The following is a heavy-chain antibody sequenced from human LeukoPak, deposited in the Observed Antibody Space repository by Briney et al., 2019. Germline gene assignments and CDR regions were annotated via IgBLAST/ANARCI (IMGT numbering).Heavy chain of an antibody. CDR3: AREFGRETGFDY. Sequence: ASVKVSCKASGHTFTSYYMHWVRQAPGQGLEWMGIINPSGGSTSYAQKSQGRVTMTRDMSTSTVYMELSSLRSEDTAVYYCAREFGRETGFDYWGQGTLVTVSS. V-gene: IGHV1-46*01. CDR2: INPSGGST. D-gene: IGHD3-10*01. J-gene: IGHJ4*02. CDR1: GHTFTSYY.